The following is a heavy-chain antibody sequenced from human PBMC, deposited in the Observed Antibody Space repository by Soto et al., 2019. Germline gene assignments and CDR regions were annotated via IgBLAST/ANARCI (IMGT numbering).Heavy chain of an antibody. CDR3: ARDLPGEQQLADYGMDV. Sequence: QVQLVQSGAEVKKPGSSVKVSCKASGGTFSSYAISWVRQAPGQGLEWMGGIIPIFGTANYAQKFQGRVTITDDESTSTADMELSSLRSEDTAVYYCARDLPGEQQLADYGMDVWGQGTTVTVSS. J-gene: IGHJ6*02. CDR1: GGTFSSYA. D-gene: IGHD6-13*01. CDR2: IIPIFGTA. V-gene: IGHV1-69*01.